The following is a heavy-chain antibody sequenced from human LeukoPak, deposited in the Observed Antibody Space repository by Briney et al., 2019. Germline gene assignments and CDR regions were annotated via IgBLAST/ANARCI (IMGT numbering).Heavy chain of an antibody. CDR1: GGSVSSSSYY. CDR2: IYYSGST. V-gene: IGHV4-39*07. Sequence: SETLSLTCTVSGGSVSSSSYYWGWIRQPPGTGLEWIGSIYYSGSTFYNPSLKGRVTVSLDTSKNQFSLRLTSVTAADTAVYYCARAAGYSNGGAIDYWGQGTLVTVSS. J-gene: IGHJ4*02. D-gene: IGHD4-11*01. CDR3: ARAAGYSNGGAIDY.